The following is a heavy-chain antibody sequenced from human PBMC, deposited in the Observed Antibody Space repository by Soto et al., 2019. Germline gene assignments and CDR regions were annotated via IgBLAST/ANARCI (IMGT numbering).Heavy chain of an antibody. D-gene: IGHD6-19*01. J-gene: IGHJ6*02. V-gene: IGHV4-59*08. CDR3: ATHYSYSSGWVDV. CDR1: NGSISAYY. Sequence: SETLSLTSTVSNGSISAYYWTWIRQPPGKGLEWIGYIYYSGITNQNPSLKSRVTISLDTSKSQFSLKMNSVTAADTAVYYCATHYSYSSGWVDVWGQGTTVT. CDR2: IYYSGIT.